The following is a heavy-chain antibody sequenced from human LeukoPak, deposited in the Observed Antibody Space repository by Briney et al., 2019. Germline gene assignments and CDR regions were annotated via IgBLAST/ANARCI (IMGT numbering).Heavy chain of an antibody. V-gene: IGHV3-9*01. D-gene: IGHD6-19*01. CDR1: GFTFDDYA. Sequence: GGSLRLSCAPSGFTFDDYAMDWVRQAPGKGLEWVSCISWNSGSIGYADSVKGRFTISRDNAKNSLYLQMNSLRAEDTALYYCAKGQRIAVAGDFDYWGQGTLVTVSS. CDR2: ISWNSGSI. CDR3: AKGQRIAVAGDFDY. J-gene: IGHJ4*02.